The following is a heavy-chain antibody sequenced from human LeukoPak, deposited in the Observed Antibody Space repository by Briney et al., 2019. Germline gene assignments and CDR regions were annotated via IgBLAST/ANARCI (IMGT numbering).Heavy chain of an antibody. CDR1: GGSISSYY. V-gene: IGHV4-39*01. J-gene: IGHJ3*02. CDR2: IYYSGST. Sequence: SETLSLTCTVSGGSISSYYWGWIRQPPGKGLEWIGSIYYSGSTYYNPSLKSRVTISVDTSKNQFSLKLSSVTAADTAVYYCARTRSGSDGDAFDIWGQGTMVTVSS. D-gene: IGHD1-26*01. CDR3: ARTRSGSDGDAFDI.